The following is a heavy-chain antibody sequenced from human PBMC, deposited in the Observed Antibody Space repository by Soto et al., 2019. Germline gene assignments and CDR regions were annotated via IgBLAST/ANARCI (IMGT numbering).Heavy chain of an antibody. D-gene: IGHD2-15*01. V-gene: IGHV4-30-4*01. CDR3: ARDPFCSGGSCLGAFDY. J-gene: IGHJ4*02. Sequence: QVQLQESGPGLVKPSQTLSLTCTVSGGSISSGDYYWSWIRQPPGKGLEWIGYIYYSGSTYYNPSLKSRVTISVDTSKNQFSRKLSSVTAADTAVYYCARDPFCSGGSCLGAFDYWGQGTLVTVSS. CDR1: GGSISSGDYY. CDR2: IYYSGST.